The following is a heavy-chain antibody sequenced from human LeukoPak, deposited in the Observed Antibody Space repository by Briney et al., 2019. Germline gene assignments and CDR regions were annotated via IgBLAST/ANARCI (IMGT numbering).Heavy chain of an antibody. J-gene: IGHJ2*01. D-gene: IGHD7-27*01. CDR1: GFTVSSNY. CDR3: ARDLTGDGNSYFDL. Sequence: GGSLRLSCAASGFTVSSNYMSWVRQAPGKGLEWVSVIYSGGSTYYADSVKGRFTISRDNSKNTLYLQMNSLRAEDTAVYYCARDLTGDGNSYFDLWGRGTLVTVSS. V-gene: IGHV3-53*01. CDR2: IYSGGST.